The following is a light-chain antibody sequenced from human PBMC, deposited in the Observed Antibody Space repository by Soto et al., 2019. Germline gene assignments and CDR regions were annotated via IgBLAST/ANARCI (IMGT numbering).Light chain of an antibody. J-gene: IGLJ1*01. V-gene: IGLV1-40*01. CDR3: PSYDSSLSCFYV. CDR2: GNS. Sequence: QSVRTQPPSVSGAPGQRVTISCTGSSSNIGAGYDVHWYQQLPGTAPKLLIYGNSNRPSGVPDRFSGSKSGTSASLAITGLQAEDEADYYCPSYDSSLSCFYVFRTVTKVTVL. CDR1: SSNIGAGYD.